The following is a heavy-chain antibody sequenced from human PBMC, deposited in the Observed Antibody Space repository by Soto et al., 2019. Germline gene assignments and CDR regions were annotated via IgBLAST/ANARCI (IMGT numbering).Heavy chain of an antibody. CDR3: AKDAVYNDGLWLMDH. Sequence: LTPPCTASGLPHSSFAMMWVRQAPGKGLECVSGIYGSGRGIEYADSVKGRFTISRDNSKNTVYPQMTDLRADDTAVYYCAKDAVYNDGLWLMDHWGQGTQVTVSS. D-gene: IGHD2-21*01. V-gene: IGHV3-23*05. J-gene: IGHJ4*02. CDR2: IYGSGRGI. CDR1: GLPHSSFA.